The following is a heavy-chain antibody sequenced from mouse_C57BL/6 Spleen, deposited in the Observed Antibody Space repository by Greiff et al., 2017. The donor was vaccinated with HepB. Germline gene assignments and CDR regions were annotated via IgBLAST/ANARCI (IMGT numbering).Heavy chain of an antibody. J-gene: IGHJ2*01. D-gene: IGHD4-1*01. CDR1: GYTFTDYE. CDR2: IDPETGGT. CDR3: TELTGTSGFDY. V-gene: IGHV1-15*01. Sequence: ESGAELVRPGASVTLSCKASGYTFTDYEMHWVKQTPVHGLEWIGAIDPETGGTAYNQKFKGKAILTADKSSSTAYMELRSLTSEDSAVYYSTELTGTSGFDYWGQGTTLTVSS.